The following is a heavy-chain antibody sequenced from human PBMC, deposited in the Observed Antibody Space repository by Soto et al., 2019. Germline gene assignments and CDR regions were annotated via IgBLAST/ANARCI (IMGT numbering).Heavy chain of an antibody. CDR1: GYTFGIYS. CDR2: INTYSGKT. V-gene: IGHV1-18*01. D-gene: IGHD2-21*02. CDR3: ARRYGDPSSSTGFDY. J-gene: IGHJ4*02. Sequence: QVQLVQSGPEVKKPGASVKVSCKASGYTFGIYSITWVRQAPGQGLEWLGGINTYSGKTYYAQKVQGRVTLTMDTTTSTAYMDMRSLRSDDTTVYYCARRYGDPSSSTGFDYWSQGTLVSVSS.